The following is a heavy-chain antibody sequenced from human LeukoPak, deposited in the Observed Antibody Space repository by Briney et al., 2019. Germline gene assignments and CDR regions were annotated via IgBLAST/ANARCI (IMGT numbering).Heavy chain of an antibody. D-gene: IGHD3-22*01. CDR3: ARLWHYYDSSGSSS. J-gene: IGHJ5*02. CDR2: IYHSGST. Sequence: GSLRLSCAASGFTFSSYSMNWVRQAPGKGLEWIGEIYHSGSTNYNPSLKSRVTISVDKSKNQFSLKLSSVTAADTAVYYCARLWHYYDSSGSSSWGQGTLVTVSS. V-gene: IGHV4-4*02. CDR1: GFTFSSYSM.